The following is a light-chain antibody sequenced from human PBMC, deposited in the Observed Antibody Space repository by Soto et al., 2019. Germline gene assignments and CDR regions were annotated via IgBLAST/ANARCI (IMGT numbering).Light chain of an antibody. Sequence: QSALTQPASVSGSPGQSITISCTGTSRDVENYNYVSWYQQHPGKAPKLMIYEVSNRPLGVSNRFSGSKSGNTASLTISGLQAEDEAEYYCSSYTNINTRACVFGTGTKLTVL. V-gene: IGLV2-14*01. CDR1: SRDVENYNY. J-gene: IGLJ1*01. CDR3: SSYTNINTRACV. CDR2: EVS.